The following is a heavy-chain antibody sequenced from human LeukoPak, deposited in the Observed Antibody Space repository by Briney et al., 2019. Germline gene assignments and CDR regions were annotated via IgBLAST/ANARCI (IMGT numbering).Heavy chain of an antibody. J-gene: IGHJ6*03. V-gene: IGHV1-8*01. CDR1: GYTFTSYD. CDR3: AIRYGSGERYYYYYYMDV. CDR2: MNPNSGNT. Sequence: ASVTVSCKASGYTFTSYDINWVRQAPGQGLEWMGWMNPNSGNTGYAQKFQGRVTMTRNTSISTAYMELSSLRSEDTAVYYCAIRYGSGERYYYYYYMDVWGQGTMVTVSS. D-gene: IGHD3-10*01.